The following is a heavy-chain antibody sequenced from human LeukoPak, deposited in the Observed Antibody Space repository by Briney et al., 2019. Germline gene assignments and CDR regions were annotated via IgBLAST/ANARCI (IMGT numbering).Heavy chain of an antibody. CDR2: ISGSGHDI. V-gene: IGHV3-11*01. J-gene: IGHJ1*01. Sequence: GGSLRLSCAASGFTFSDSYMSWIRQAPGKGLEYLSYISGSGHDIMYADSVRGRFTISRDNARNSLYLQMNSLRAEDPAVYYCTRSARPLDGWGQGTLVTVSS. CDR3: TRSARPLDG. CDR1: GFTFSDSY. D-gene: IGHD3-9*01.